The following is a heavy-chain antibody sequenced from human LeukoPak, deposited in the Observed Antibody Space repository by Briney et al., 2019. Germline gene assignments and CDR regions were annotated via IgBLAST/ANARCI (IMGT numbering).Heavy chain of an antibody. CDR2: MNPNSGNI. V-gene: IGHV1-8*01. CDR3: TRGYDGNDY. CDR1: GYTFTGYD. Sequence: GASVKVSCKASGYTFTGYDINWVRQATGQGLEWMGWMNPNSGNIGYAQKFPGRVTMTRNTSVSTAYMELSSLRSEATAVYYCTRGYDGNDYWGQGTLITVSS. J-gene: IGHJ4*02. D-gene: IGHD3-22*01.